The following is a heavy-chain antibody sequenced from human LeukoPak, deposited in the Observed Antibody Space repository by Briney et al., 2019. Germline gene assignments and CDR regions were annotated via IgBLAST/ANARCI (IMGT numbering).Heavy chain of an antibody. V-gene: IGHV4-39*07. CDR3: ARIAVAGPYDAFDI. CDR2: IYYSGST. Sequence: SETLSLTCTVSGGSISSSSYYWGWIRQPPGKGLEWIGSIYYSGSTYYNPSLKSRVTISVDTSKSQFSLKLSSVTAADTAVYYCARIAVAGPYDAFDIWGQGTMVTVSS. J-gene: IGHJ3*02. CDR1: GGSISSSSYY. D-gene: IGHD6-19*01.